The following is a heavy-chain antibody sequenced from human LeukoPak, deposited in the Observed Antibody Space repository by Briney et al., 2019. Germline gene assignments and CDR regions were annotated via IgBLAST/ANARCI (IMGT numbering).Heavy chain of an antibody. CDR1: GGSISSGSNY. J-gene: IGHJ4*02. Sequence: SETLSLTCSVSGGSISSGSNYWVWIRQPPGKTLEWIGSIYSSGSTYYNSSLKSRVTISVDTSKNQFSLKLSSVTAADTAVYYCAREVGATYADYWGQGTLVTVSS. CDR3: AREVGATYADY. V-gene: IGHV4-39*07. CDR2: IYSSGST. D-gene: IGHD1-26*01.